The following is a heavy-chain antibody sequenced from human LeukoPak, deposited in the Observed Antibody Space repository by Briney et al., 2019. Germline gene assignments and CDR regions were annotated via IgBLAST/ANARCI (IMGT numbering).Heavy chain of an antibody. Sequence: PSETLSLTCAVYGGSLSGYYWTWIRQPPGKGLEWIGEINDSGSTNYNPSLKSRVTISLDTSKNQFSLKLSSVTAADTAVYYCARTYCSSTSCYISAFDIWGQGTMVAVSS. CDR3: ARTYCSSTSCYISAFDI. D-gene: IGHD2-2*02. J-gene: IGHJ3*02. CDR1: GGSLSGYY. V-gene: IGHV4-34*01. CDR2: INDSGST.